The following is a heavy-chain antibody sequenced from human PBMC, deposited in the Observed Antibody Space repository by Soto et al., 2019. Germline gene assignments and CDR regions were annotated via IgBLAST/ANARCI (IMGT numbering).Heavy chain of an antibody. Sequence: QVQLQESGPGLVKPSQTLSLTCTVSGGSISSGDYYWSWIRQPPGKGLEWIGYIYYSGSTYYNPSLTSRVTISVDTSKTQLSLKLSSVTAADTAVYYCARATIVLVPAAMVSHWFDPWGQGTLVTVSS. CDR2: IYYSGST. D-gene: IGHD2-2*01. J-gene: IGHJ5*02. CDR1: GGSISSGDYY. CDR3: ARATIVLVPAAMVSHWFDP. V-gene: IGHV4-30-4*01.